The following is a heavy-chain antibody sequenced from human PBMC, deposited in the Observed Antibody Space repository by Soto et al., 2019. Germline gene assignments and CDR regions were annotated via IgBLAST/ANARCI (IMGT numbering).Heavy chain of an antibody. CDR1: GDTISTGGYT. J-gene: IGHJ4*02. V-gene: IGHV4-30-2*01. CDR3: VSYGSGTYYSGYSFDF. CDR2: TYHSGNP. Sequence: SETLSLTCDVSGDTISTGGYTWAWIRQPPGKALEWIGHTYHSGNPYYNPSLKSRVIISVDRSKNQFSLKVRSVTAADTALYYCVSYGSGTYYSGYSFDFWSQGSLVTVSS. D-gene: IGHD3-10*01.